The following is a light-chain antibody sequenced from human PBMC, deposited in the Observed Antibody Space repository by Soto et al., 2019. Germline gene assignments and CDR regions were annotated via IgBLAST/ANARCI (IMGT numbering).Light chain of an antibody. CDR1: QSINSW. Sequence: DIQMTQSPSTLSASVGDRVTITCRASQSINSWLAWYQQKPGKAPKLLIYKASSLESGVTSRFSGSGSGTEFTLTISSLQSDYFATYYCQQYNTYVTFGGGTKVEIK. V-gene: IGKV1-5*03. CDR3: QQYNTYVT. CDR2: KAS. J-gene: IGKJ4*01.